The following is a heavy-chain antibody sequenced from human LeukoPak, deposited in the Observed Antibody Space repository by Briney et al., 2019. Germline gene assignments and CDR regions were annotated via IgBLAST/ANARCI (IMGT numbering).Heavy chain of an antibody. CDR2: ISWDGGST. CDR3: AKDGNIAVDYYMDV. J-gene: IGHJ6*03. D-gene: IGHD6-19*01. V-gene: IGHV3-43D*03. CDR1: GFTFDDYA. Sequence: GGSLRLSCAASGFTFDDYAMHWVRQAPGKGLEWVSLISWDGGSTYYADSVKGRFSISRDNSKNSLFLQMNSLRAEDTAFYYCAKDGNIAVDYYMDVWGKGTTVTVFS.